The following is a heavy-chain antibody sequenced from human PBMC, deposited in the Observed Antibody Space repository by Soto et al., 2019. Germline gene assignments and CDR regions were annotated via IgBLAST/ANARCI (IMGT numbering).Heavy chain of an antibody. CDR3: ARVRDSSGWSPFSIRNWFDP. CDR1: GYTFTSYG. Sequence: ASVKVSCKASGYTFTSYGISWVRQAPGQGLEWMGWISAYNGNTNYAQKLQGRVTMTTDTSTSTAYMELRSLRSDDTAVYYCARVRDSSGWSPFSIRNWFDPWGQETLVTVP. D-gene: IGHD6-19*01. CDR2: ISAYNGNT. V-gene: IGHV1-18*01. J-gene: IGHJ5*02.